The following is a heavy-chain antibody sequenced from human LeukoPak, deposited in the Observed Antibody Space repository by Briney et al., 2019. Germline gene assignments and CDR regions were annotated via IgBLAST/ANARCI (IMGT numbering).Heavy chain of an antibody. J-gene: IGHJ4*02. CDR1: GFTFSSYS. D-gene: IGHD5-12*01. CDR2: ISSSSSYI. CDR3: ARSRDIVATHALPEFDY. Sequence: GGSLRLSCAASGFTFSSYSMNWVRQAPGKGLEWVSSISSSSSYIYYADSVKGRFNISRDNAKNSLYLQMNSLRAEDTAVYYCARSRDIVATHALPEFDYWGQGTLVTVSS. V-gene: IGHV3-21*01.